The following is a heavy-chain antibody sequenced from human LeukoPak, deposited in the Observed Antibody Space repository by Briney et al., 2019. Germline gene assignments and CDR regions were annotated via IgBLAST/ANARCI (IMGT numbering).Heavy chain of an antibody. CDR3: ARGLAAAGTN. CDR1: GGSISSYY. V-gene: IGHV4-59*01. Sequence: SETLSLTSTDPGGSISSYYWSWIRQPPGKGLEWIGYIYYSGSTNYNPSLKSRVTISVDTSKNQFSLKLSSVTAGDTAVYYCARGLAAAGTNWGQGTLVTVSS. J-gene: IGHJ4*02. CDR2: IYYSGST. D-gene: IGHD6-13*01.